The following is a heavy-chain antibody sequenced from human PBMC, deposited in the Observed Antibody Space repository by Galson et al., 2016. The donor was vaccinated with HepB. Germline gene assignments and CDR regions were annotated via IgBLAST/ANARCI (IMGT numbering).Heavy chain of an antibody. J-gene: IGHJ4*01. D-gene: IGHD3-3*01. CDR1: GFHFRSYA. CDR3: ARDRGAAWVQVFLGF. Sequence: SLRLSCAASGFHFRSYAMHWVRQAPGKGLEWVALISNDGNIKSYISPAKGRFSISRDNSRNTVHLQMNSLRAEATGVYYGARDRGAAWVQVFLGFWGHGTVVTVSS. CDR2: ISNDGNIK. V-gene: IGHV3-30*04.